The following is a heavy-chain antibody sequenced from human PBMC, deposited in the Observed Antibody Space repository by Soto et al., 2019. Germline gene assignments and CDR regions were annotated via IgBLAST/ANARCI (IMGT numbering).Heavy chain of an antibody. CDR2: IIPIFGTA. J-gene: IGHJ6*02. D-gene: IGHD2-2*03. CDR3: ARVIGYCSSTSCYANYYYGMDV. V-gene: IGHV1-69*13. CDR1: GGTFSSYA. Sequence: SVKVSCKASGGTFSSYAISWVRQAPGQGLEWMGGIIPIFGTANYAQKFQGRVTITADESTSTAYMELSSLRSEDTAVYYCARVIGYCSSTSCYANYYYGMDVWGQGTTVTVSS.